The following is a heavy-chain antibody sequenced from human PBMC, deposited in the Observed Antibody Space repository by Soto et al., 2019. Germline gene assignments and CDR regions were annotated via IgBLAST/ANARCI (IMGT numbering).Heavy chain of an antibody. J-gene: IGHJ4*02. Sequence: QVQLQQWGAGLLKPSETLSLTCAVYGGSFSGYYWSWIRQPPGKGPEWIGEIYHSGSTNYNPSLKSRVTISVDTSKNQFSLKLSSVTAADTAVYYCARGSPYSGYAWWGQGTLVTVSS. D-gene: IGHD5-12*01. CDR1: GGSFSGYY. CDR2: IYHSGST. CDR3: ARGSPYSGYAW. V-gene: IGHV4-34*01.